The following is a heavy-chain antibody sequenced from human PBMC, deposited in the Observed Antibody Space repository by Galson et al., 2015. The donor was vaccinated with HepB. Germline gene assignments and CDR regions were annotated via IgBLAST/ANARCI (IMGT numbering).Heavy chain of an antibody. J-gene: IGHJ5*02. CDR2: INPNSGGT. CDR3: ARPPGSSWRNWFDP. V-gene: IGHV1-2*02. Sequence: SVKVSCKASGYTFTGYYMHWVRQAPGQGLEWMGWINPNSGGTNYAQKFQGRVTMTRDTSISTAYMELSSLRSEDTAVYYCARPPGSSWRNWFDPWGQGTLVTVSS. D-gene: IGHD6-13*01. CDR1: GYTFTGYY.